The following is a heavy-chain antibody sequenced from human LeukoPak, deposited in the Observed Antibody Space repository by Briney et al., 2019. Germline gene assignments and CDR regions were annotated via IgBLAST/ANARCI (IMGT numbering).Heavy chain of an antibody. CDR1: GFTFSSYG. D-gene: IGHD3-22*01. CDR3: AKGNYDSSGYYYFDY. V-gene: IGHV3-33*06. CDR2: IWYDGSNK. Sequence: PGGSLRLSCVASGFTFSSYGMHWVRQAPGKGLEWVAVIWYDGSNKYYADSVKGRFTISRDNSKNTLYLQMNSLRAEDTAVYYCAKGNYDSSGYYYFDYWGQGTLVTVSS. J-gene: IGHJ4*02.